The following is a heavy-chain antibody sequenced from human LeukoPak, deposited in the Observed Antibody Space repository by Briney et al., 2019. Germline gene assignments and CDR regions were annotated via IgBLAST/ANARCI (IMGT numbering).Heavy chain of an antibody. CDR3: ARGRVSSSSWSSTYYYYFYMDV. D-gene: IGHD6-13*01. CDR1: GDSISLYY. V-gene: IGHV4-59*01. J-gene: IGHJ6*03. CDR2: IDHTGST. Sequence: SETLSLICSVSGDSISLYYWSWIRQPPGKGLEWIGYIDHTGSTNYNPSLNSRVTISRDTSKNHFSLELSSVTAADTAVYFCARGRVSSSSWSSTYYYYFYMDVWGRGTTVTVSS.